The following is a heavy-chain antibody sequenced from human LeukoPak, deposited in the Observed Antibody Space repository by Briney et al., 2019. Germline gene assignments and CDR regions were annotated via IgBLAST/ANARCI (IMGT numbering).Heavy chain of an antibody. CDR1: GFTFSSYA. V-gene: IGHV3-23*01. D-gene: IGHD6-19*01. Sequence: GGSLRLSCAASGFTFSSYAMSWVRQAPGKGLEWVSAISCSGGSTYYADSVKGRFTISRDNSKNTLYLQMNSLRAEDTAVYYCAKVRSSGWYFWDYWGQGTLVTVSS. CDR2: ISCSGGST. CDR3: AKVRSSGWYFWDY. J-gene: IGHJ4*02.